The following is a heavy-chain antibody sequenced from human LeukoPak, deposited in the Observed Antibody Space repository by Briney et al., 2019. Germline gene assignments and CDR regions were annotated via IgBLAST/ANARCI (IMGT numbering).Heavy chain of an antibody. V-gene: IGHV4-59*01. D-gene: IGHD5-12*01. CDR3: ARAGSGYSFDY. CDR2: LYYSGST. CDR1: GGSIRSYY. J-gene: IGHJ4*02. Sequence: SETLSLTCTVSGGSIRSYYGSWIRQPPGKGLEWIGYLYYSGSTNYNPSLKSRVTISVDTSTNQFSLKLSSVTAADTAVYYCARAGSGYSFDYWGQGTLVTVSS.